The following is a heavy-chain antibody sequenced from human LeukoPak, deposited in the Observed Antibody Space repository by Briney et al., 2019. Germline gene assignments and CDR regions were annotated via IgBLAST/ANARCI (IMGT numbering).Heavy chain of an antibody. CDR2: TTSSGSTT. V-gene: IGHV3-48*04. J-gene: IGHJ4*02. D-gene: IGHD3-3*01. Sequence: PGGSLRLSCAASGFTFSTYTMNWVRQAPGKGLEFISYTTSSGSTTYSADSVKGRFTISRDNAKNSLYLQMNSLRAEDTAMYYCARVKGYYRFDYWGQGTLVTVSS. CDR1: GFTFSTYT. CDR3: ARVKGYYRFDY.